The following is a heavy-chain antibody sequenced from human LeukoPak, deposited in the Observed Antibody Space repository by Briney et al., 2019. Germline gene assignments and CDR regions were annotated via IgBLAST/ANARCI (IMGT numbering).Heavy chain of an antibody. CDR3: SRGLGSGNPVDI. Sequence: GGSLRLSRAASGFTFGAYGMSWIRQAPGKGLEWVGFIRSKTYGGTAEYAASVKGRFTITRYDSKSIAYLQMNSLKAEETAVYYCSRGLGSGNPVDIWGQGTMVTVS. CDR2: IRSKTYGGTA. V-gene: IGHV3-49*03. CDR1: GFTFGAYG. J-gene: IGHJ3*02. D-gene: IGHD3-10*01.